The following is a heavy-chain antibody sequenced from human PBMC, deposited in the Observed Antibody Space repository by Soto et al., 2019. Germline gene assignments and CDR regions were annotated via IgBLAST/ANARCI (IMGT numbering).Heavy chain of an antibody. CDR1: GGSFSGYY. CDR3: ARGKVVGMVYYYYYGMDV. D-gene: IGHD2-8*01. Sequence: SQTLSLTCPLYGGSFSGYYRSWIRQPPGNGREWIGEINHSGSTNYNPSLRSRVTISVDTSKNQFSLKLSSVTAADTAVYYCARGKVVGMVYYYYYGMDVWGQGTTVTVSS. CDR2: INHSGST. J-gene: IGHJ6*02. V-gene: IGHV4-34*01.